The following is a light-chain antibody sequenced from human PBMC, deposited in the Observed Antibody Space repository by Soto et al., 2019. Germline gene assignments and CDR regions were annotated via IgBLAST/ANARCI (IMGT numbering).Light chain of an antibody. CDR3: ATWDDSLNGRV. CDR2: EVS. V-gene: IGLV2-18*01. CDR1: SSDVGSYNR. Sequence: QSALTQPPSVSGSPGQSVTITCTGTSSDVGSYNRVSWYQQPPGTTPKVMIYEVSNRPSGVPDRFSGSKSGDTASLTISGLQSDDEADYYCATWDDSLNGRVFGGGTKLTVL. J-gene: IGLJ3*02.